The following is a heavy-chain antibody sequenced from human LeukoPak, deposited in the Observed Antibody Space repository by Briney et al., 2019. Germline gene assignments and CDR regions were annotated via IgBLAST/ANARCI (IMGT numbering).Heavy chain of an antibody. CDR2: ISGSGGST. CDR3: AKVGITMVRGVIDY. CDR1: GITFSNYA. D-gene: IGHD3-10*01. Sequence: PGGSLRLSCTASGITFSNYAMSWVRQAPGKGLEWVSAISGSGGSTYYADSVKGRFTISRDNSKNTLYLQMNSLRAEDTAVYYCAKVGITMVRGVIDYWGQGTLVTVSS. V-gene: IGHV3-23*01. J-gene: IGHJ4*02.